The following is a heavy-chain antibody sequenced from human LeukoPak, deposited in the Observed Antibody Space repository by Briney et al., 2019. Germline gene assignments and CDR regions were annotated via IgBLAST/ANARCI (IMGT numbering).Heavy chain of an antibody. CDR3: AKDYGGNHWFDY. Sequence: GGSLRLSCAASGFTFYGYAMHWLRQAPGKGLEWVSGISWDSGAIGYADSVTGRFTIPRDNAKNSLYLQMDSLRAEDTALYYCAKDYGGNHWFDYWGQGALVTVSS. J-gene: IGHJ4*02. D-gene: IGHD4-23*01. V-gene: IGHV3-9*01. CDR2: ISWDSGAI. CDR1: GFTFYGYA.